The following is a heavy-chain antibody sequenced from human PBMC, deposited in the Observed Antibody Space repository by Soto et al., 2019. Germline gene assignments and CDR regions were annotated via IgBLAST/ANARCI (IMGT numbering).Heavy chain of an antibody. CDR3: ARPARGGSIGYCSSTSCPLGGMDV. J-gene: IGHJ6*02. D-gene: IGHD2-2*01. CDR1: GYIFIDYW. V-gene: IGHV5-51*01. CDR2: AYPRDSDT. Sequence: GESLKISCKASGYIFIDYWIGWVRQMPGKGLEWMGIAYPRDSDTRYSPSFQGQVTISADKSISTAYLQGSSLKASDTAMYYCARPARGGSIGYCSSTSCPLGGMDVWGQGTTVTVSS.